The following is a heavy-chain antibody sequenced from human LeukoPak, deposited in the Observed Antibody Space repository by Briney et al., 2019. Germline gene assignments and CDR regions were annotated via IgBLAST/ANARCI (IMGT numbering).Heavy chain of an antibody. CDR2: ISSSSAYI. D-gene: IGHD3-3*01. CDR3: AKDITGDYYYYYMDV. V-gene: IGHV3-21*04. J-gene: IGHJ6*03. Sequence: GGPLRLSCAASGFTFSSYSMNWVRQAPGKGLEWVSSISSSSAYINYADSVKGRFTISRDNAKNSLYLQMNSLRAEDTALYYCAKDITGDYYYYYMDVWGKGTTVTISS. CDR1: GFTFSSYS.